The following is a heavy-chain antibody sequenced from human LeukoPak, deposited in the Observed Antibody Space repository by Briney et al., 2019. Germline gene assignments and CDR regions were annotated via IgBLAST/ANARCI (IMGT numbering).Heavy chain of an antibody. D-gene: IGHD6-19*01. CDR3: AKDRSGWYLNYFDY. V-gene: IGHV3-30*02. J-gene: IGHJ4*02. Sequence: GGSLRLSCAASGFTSSSYGMHWVRQAPGKGLEWVAFIRYDGSNKYYADSVKGRFTISRDNSKNTLYLQMNSLRAEDTAVYYCAKDRSGWYLNYFDYWGQGTLVTVSS. CDR1: GFTSSSYG. CDR2: IRYDGSNK.